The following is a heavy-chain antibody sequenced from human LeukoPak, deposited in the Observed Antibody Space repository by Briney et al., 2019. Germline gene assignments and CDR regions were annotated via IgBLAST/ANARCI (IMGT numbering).Heavy chain of an antibody. D-gene: IGHD6-13*01. V-gene: IGHV4-4*07. CDR3: ARGLGGTFQQLVRSDYFDY. CDR1: GGSISSYY. CDR2: IYTSGST. J-gene: IGHJ4*02. Sequence: PSETLSLTCTVSGGSISSYYWSWIRQPAGKGLEWIGRIYTSGSTNYNPSLKSRVTMSVDTSKNQFSLKLSSVTAADTAVYYCARGLGGTFQQLVRSDYFDYWGQGTLVTVSS.